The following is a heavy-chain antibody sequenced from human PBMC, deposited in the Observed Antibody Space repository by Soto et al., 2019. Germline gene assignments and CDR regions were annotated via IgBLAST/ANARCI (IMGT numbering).Heavy chain of an antibody. V-gene: IGHV3-21*01. J-gene: IGHJ4*02. Sequence: GGSLRLSCAASGFTFSSYSMNWVRQAPGKGLEWVSSISSSSSYIYYADSVKGRFTTSRDNAKNSLYLQMNSLGAEDTAVYYCARAYYYDSSGYSLNLDYWGQGTLVTVSS. CDR1: GFTFSSYS. CDR2: ISSSSSYI. CDR3: ARAYYYDSSGYSLNLDY. D-gene: IGHD3-22*01.